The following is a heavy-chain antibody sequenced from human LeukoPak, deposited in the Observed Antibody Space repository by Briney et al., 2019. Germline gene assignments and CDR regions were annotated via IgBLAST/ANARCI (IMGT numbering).Heavy chain of an antibody. CDR1: GFTFSTYA. CDR3: ARDVGDGYSAPFDY. V-gene: IGHV3-30*04. J-gene: IGHJ4*02. D-gene: IGHD5-24*01. CDR2: ISYDGSKK. Sequence: GGSLRLSCAASGFTFSTYAMHWVRQAPGRGLEWVAVISYDGSKKYYSDSVKGRFTISRDNSKNALSLQMNSLRRDDTAVYYCARDVGDGYSAPFDYWGQGTLVTVSS.